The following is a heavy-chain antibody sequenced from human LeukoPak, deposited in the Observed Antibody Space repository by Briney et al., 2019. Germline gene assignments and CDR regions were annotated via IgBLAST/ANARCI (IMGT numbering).Heavy chain of an antibody. CDR2: IRSKANSYTT. J-gene: IGHJ4*02. CDR1: GFTFSDYY. Sequence: GGSLRLSCAASGFTFSDYYMDWVRQAPGKGLEWVGRIRSKANSYTTEYAASVKGRFTISRDDSKNSLYLQMNSLKTEDTAVYYCTRVANGIDYWGQGTLVTVSS. V-gene: IGHV3-72*01. CDR3: TRVANGIDY.